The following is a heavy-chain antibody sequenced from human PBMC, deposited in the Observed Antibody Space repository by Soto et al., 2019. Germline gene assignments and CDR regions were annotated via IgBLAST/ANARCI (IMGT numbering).Heavy chain of an antibody. CDR3: ARSRGEYYDSKGLGY. J-gene: IGHJ4*02. Sequence: SVKVSCKASGGTFSSYAISWVRQAPGQGLEWMGGIIPIFGTANYAQKFQGRVTITADESTSTAYMELSSLRSEDTAVYYCARSRGEYYDSKGLGYWGEGTRVTVYS. CDR2: IIPIFGTA. CDR1: GGTFSSYA. V-gene: IGHV1-69*13. D-gene: IGHD3-22*01.